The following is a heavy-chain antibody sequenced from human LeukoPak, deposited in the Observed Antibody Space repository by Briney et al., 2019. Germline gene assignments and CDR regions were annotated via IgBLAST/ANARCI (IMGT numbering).Heavy chain of an antibody. D-gene: IGHD6-19*01. CDR1: GFRFSSYS. CDR3: ARDLRYSSGWYYFDH. Sequence: PGGSLRLSCAASGFRFSSYSMHWVRQAPDKGLEWLAVISYDRNNKHYADSVKGRFSVSRDNSKTTLHLELKSLRPEDTAVYYCARDLRYSSGWYYFDHWGQGTLVTVSS. V-gene: IGHV3-30-3*01. J-gene: IGHJ4*02. CDR2: ISYDRNNK.